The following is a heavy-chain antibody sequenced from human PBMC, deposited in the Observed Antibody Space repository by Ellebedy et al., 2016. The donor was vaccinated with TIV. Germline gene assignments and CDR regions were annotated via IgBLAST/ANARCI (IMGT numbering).Heavy chain of an antibody. J-gene: IGHJ6*02. CDR2: IGTAGDT. D-gene: IGHD3-10*01. V-gene: IGHV3-13*01. CDR3: ASVFRVRGLNYYCYGMDV. Sequence: ESLKISXAASGFTFSSYDMHWVRQVTGKGLEWVSAIGTAGDTYYPGSVKGRFPISRENAKNSLYLQMNSLRAEDTAVYYCASVFRVRGLNYYCYGMDVWGQGTTVTASS. CDR1: GFTFSSYD.